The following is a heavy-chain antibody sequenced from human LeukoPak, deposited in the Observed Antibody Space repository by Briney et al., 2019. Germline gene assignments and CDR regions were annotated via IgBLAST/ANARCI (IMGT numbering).Heavy chain of an antibody. V-gene: IGHV3-7*03. D-gene: IGHD3-10*01. J-gene: IGHJ3*02. Sequence: GGSLRLSCAASGFTFSSYWMSWVRQAPGKGLEWVANIKQDGSEKYYVDSVKGRFTISRDNAKNSLYLQMNSLRAEDTAVYYCARAVRPYFPGAFDIWGQGTMVTVSS. CDR1: GFTFSSYW. CDR3: ARAVRPYFPGAFDI. CDR2: IKQDGSEK.